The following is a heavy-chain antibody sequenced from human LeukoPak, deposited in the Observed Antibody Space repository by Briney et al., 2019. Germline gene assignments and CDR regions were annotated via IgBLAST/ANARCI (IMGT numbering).Heavy chain of an antibody. CDR1: AYSISSGYY. CDR3: ARHVFYSNYPHNWFDP. CDR2: LYHSGST. V-gene: IGHV4-38-2*01. J-gene: IGHJ5*02. D-gene: IGHD4-11*01. Sequence: SETLSLTCAVSAYSISSGYYWGWIRQPPGKGLEWIGSLYHSGSTYYNPSLKSRVTISVDTSKNQFSLKLSSVTAADTAVYYCARHVFYSNYPHNWFDPWGQGTLVTVSS.